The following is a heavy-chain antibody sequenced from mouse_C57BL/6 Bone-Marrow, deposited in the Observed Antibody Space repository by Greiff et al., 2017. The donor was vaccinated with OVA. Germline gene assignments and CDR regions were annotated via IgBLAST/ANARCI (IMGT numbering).Heavy chain of an antibody. CDR1: GYTFTSYG. J-gene: IGHJ4*01. V-gene: IGHV1-81*01. Sequence: QVQLKESGAELARPGASVKLSCKASGYTFTSYGISWVKQRTGQGLEWIGEIYPRSGNTYYNEKFKGKATLTADKSSSTAYMELRSLTSEDSAVYVCATDYYGSSYYAMDYWGQGTSVTVSS. CDR3: ATDYYGSSYYAMDY. CDR2: IYPRSGNT. D-gene: IGHD1-1*01.